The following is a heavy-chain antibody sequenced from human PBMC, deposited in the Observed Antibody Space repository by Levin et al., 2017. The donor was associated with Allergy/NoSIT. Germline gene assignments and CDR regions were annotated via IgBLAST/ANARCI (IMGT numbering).Heavy chain of an antibody. Sequence: GGSLRLSCAASGFVFSDSWMTWVRQAPGKGLDFVANIDQDGSSKNYGDSVKGRFTISRDNAKNSVYLQMNGLRVEDTAVYYCARDPGYSAFDYWGQGTLVTVSS. D-gene: IGHD3-9*01. CDR3: ARDPGYSAFDY. CDR2: IDQDGSSK. V-gene: IGHV3-7*01. CDR1: GFVFSDSW. J-gene: IGHJ4*02.